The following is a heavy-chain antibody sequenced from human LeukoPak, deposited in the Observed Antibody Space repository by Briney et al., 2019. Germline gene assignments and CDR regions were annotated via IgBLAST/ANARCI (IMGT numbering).Heavy chain of an antibody. D-gene: IGHD6-6*01. CDR1: VYTFTVYY. Sequence: ASVTVSCKASVYTFTVYYMHWVRQAPGQGLEWMGWISPNSGDTNYAQKFQDRVTMTSDTSISTAYMDLTRLRFDDTAVYYCARGSLRYFDYWGQGTLVTVSS. CDR2: ISPNSGDT. CDR3: ARGSLRYFDY. J-gene: IGHJ4*02. V-gene: IGHV1-2*02.